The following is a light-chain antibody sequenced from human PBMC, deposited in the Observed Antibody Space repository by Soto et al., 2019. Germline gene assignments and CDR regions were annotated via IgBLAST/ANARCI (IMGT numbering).Light chain of an antibody. J-gene: IGKJ5*01. V-gene: IGKV2-30*01. CDR1: QSLVSSDGYTS. CDR3: MQATHWPIT. CDR2: KVS. Sequence: DFVMTPSPLSLPVTLGPPAPISCRSCQSLVSSDGYTSLNCSQQRPGQSPRRLIYKVSDGDSGVPDRLSGSGSGTDFTLKISRVEADDVGVYYCMQATHWPITFGQGTRLEIK.